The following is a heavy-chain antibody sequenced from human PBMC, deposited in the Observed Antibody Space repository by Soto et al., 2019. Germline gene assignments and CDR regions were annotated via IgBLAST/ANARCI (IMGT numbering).Heavy chain of an antibody. Sequence: SLRLSCAASGFTFNSNAMSWVRQAPGKGLEWVSASGSGGNTYYADSVKGRFTISRDNSKNTLYLQMNSLRAEDTAVYYCAKGYVSLARFDFWGLGTLVTVSS. CDR2: SGSGGNT. D-gene: IGHD3-16*01. V-gene: IGHV3-23*01. J-gene: IGHJ4*02. CDR3: AKGYVSLARFDF. CDR1: GFTFNSNA.